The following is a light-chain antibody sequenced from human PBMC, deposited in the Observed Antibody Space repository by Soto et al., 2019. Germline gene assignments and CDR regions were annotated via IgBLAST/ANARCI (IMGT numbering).Light chain of an antibody. Sequence: EIVLTQSPGTLSLSPGERATLSCRANQSVSSSYLAWYQQKPGQAPRLLIHGASSRATGIPDRFSGSGSGTDFTLTISRLEPEDFAVYYCQQYGMSPAFGGGTKVEIK. V-gene: IGKV3-20*01. J-gene: IGKJ4*01. CDR2: GAS. CDR3: QQYGMSPA. CDR1: QSVSSSY.